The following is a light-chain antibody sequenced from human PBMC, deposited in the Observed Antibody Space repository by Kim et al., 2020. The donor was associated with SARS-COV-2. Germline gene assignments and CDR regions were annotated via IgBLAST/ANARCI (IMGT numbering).Light chain of an antibody. CDR3: QQRSNWPPWT. CDR2: DAS. J-gene: IGKJ1*01. CDR1: QSVSSY. Sequence: PGERATLSCRASQSVSSYLAWYQQKPGQAPRLLIYDASNRATGIPARFSGSGSGTDFTLTISSLEPEDFAVYYCQQRSNWPPWTFGQGTKV. V-gene: IGKV3-11*01.